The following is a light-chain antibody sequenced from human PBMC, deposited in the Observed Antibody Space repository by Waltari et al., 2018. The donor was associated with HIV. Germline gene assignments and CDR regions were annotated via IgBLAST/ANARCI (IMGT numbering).Light chain of an antibody. CDR1: QSVGSW. Sequence: DIHMTQFPSTLSAFLGDRVTITCRASQSVGSWLAWYQHKTGKAPKLLIHKASVLESGVSSRFSGSGSETEFTLIIDSLEPDDFATYYCQQYNTVPSFGQGTRLEMK. J-gene: IGKJ5*01. CDR2: KAS. CDR3: QQYNTVPS. V-gene: IGKV1-5*03.